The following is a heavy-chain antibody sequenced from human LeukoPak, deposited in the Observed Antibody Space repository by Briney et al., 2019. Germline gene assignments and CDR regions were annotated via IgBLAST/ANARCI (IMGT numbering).Heavy chain of an antibody. V-gene: IGHV3-21*01. J-gene: IGHJ4*02. CDR1: GFTFSSYS. CDR3: ARVEGGYSYGLSDY. CDR2: ISSSSSYI. Sequence: GGSLRLSCAASGFTFSSYSMNWVRQAPGKGLEWVSSISSSSSYICYADSVKGRFTISRDNAKNSLYLQMNSLRAEDTAVYYCARVEGGYSYGLSDYWGQGTLVTVSS. D-gene: IGHD5-18*01.